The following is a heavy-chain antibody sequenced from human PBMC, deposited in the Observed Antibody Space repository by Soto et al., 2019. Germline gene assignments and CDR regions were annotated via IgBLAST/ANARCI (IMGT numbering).Heavy chain of an antibody. V-gene: IGHV4-59*01. CDR3: ARDEGFEQAEYFQH. CDR1: GGSISSYY. J-gene: IGHJ1*01. D-gene: IGHD3-9*01. CDR2: IYYSGST. Sequence: SETLSLTCTVSGGSISSYYWSWIRQPPGKGLEWIGYIYYSGSTNYNPSLKSRVTISVDTSKNQFSLKLSSVTAADTAVYYCARDEGFEQAEYFQHWGQGTLVTVSS.